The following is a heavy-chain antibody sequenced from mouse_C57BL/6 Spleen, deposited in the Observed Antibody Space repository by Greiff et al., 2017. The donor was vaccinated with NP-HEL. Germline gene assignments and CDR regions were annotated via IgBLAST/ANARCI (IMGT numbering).Heavy chain of an antibody. Sequence: QQPGAELVKPGASVKLSCKASGYTFTSYWMHWVKQRPGRGLEWIGRIDPNRGGTTYNEKFKSKATLTVDNPSSTAYMQLSSLTSEDSAVYYCARQDYSNGNWYFDVWGTGTTVTVSS. CDR3: ARQDYSNGNWYFDV. V-gene: IGHV1-72*01. CDR1: GYTFTSYW. D-gene: IGHD2-5*01. J-gene: IGHJ1*03. CDR2: IDPNRGGT.